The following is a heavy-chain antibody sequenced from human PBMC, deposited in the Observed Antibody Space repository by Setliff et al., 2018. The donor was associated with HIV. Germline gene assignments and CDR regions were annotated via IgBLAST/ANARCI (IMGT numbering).Heavy chain of an antibody. J-gene: IGHJ6*03. CDR1: GFVPANYD. CDR3: ARGQSNCGGGKCYYHMDV. D-gene: IGHD2-15*01. CDR2: ITSSGRGI. Sequence: PGGSLRLSCAASGFVPANYDISWVRQAPGKGLEWVSYITSSGRGIYYAESVKGRFTISRDNAKNSLFLQMNSVRGDDTALYYCARGQSNCGGGKCYYHMDVWGNGTTVTVSS. V-gene: IGHV3-11*04.